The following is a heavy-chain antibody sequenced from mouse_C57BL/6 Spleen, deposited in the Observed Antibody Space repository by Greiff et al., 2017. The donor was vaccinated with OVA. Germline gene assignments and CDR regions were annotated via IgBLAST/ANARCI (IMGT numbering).Heavy chain of an antibody. J-gene: IGHJ2*01. CDR2: IYPGDGDT. D-gene: IGHD1-1*01. Sequence: QVQLQQSGPELVKPGASVKISCKASGYAFSSSWMNWVKQRPGKGLEWIGRIYPGDGDTNYNGKFKGKATLTADKSSRTAYMQLSSLTSEDSAVYFCAREREIFTTVVAKYYFDYWGQGTTLTVSS. V-gene: IGHV1-82*01. CDR3: AREREIFTTVVAKYYFDY. CDR1: GYAFSSSW.